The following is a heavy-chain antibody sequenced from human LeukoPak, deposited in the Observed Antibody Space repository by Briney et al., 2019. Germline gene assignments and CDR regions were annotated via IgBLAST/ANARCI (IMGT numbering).Heavy chain of an antibody. CDR3: ATEYYYDSSGPTPLDY. V-gene: IGHV1-24*01. J-gene: IGHJ4*02. CDR2: FDPEDGET. D-gene: IGHD3-22*01. CDR1: GYTLTELS. Sequence: AASVKASCKVSGYTLTELSMHWVRQAPGKGLEWMGGFDPEDGETIYAQKFQGRVTMTEDTSTDTAYMELSSLRSEDTAVYYCATEYYYDSSGPTPLDYWGQGTLVTVPS.